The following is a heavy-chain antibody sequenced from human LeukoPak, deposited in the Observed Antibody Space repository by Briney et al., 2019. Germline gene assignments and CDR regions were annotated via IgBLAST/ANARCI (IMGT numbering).Heavy chain of an antibody. Sequence: SVKVSCKASGGTFSSYAISWVRQAPGQGPEWMGRIIPIFGTANYAQKFQGRVTITTDESTSTAYMELSSLRSEDTAVYYCAREGGSNQALDYWGQGTLVTVSS. CDR1: GGTFSSYA. V-gene: IGHV1-69*05. J-gene: IGHJ4*02. CDR2: IIPIFGTA. D-gene: IGHD5-24*01. CDR3: AREGGSNQALDY.